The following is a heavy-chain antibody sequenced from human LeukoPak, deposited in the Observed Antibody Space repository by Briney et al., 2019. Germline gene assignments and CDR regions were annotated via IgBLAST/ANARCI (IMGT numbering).Heavy chain of an antibody. Sequence: GGSLRLSCAASGFTFSSYSMNWVRQAPGKGLEWVSSISSSSSYIYYADSVKGRFTISRDNAKNSLYLQMNSLRAEDTAVYYCAREWNIAVAGTINWFDPWGQGTLVTVSS. CDR1: GFTFSSYS. CDR2: ISSSSSYI. CDR3: AREWNIAVAGTINWFDP. D-gene: IGHD6-19*01. V-gene: IGHV3-21*01. J-gene: IGHJ5*02.